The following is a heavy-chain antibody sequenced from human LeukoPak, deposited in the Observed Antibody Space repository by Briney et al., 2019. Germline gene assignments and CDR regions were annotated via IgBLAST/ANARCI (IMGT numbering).Heavy chain of an antibody. CDR2: INPNSGGT. CDR3: ARGSYDSSDFEYFHH. J-gene: IGHJ1*01. D-gene: IGHD3-22*01. CDR1: GYTFTASG. Sequence: ASVKVSCKASGYTFTASGLCWVRQAPGQGLEWMGWINPNSGGTNYAQKFQGRVTMTRDTSIGTAYMELNRLRSDDTAVYYCARGSYDSSDFEYFHHWGQGTLVTVSS. V-gene: IGHV1-2*02.